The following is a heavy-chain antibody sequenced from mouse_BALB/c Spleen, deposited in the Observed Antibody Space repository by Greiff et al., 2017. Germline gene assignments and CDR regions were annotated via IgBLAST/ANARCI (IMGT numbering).Heavy chain of an antibody. D-gene: IGHD4-1*01. CDR3: ARGGGTGYFDV. J-gene: IGHJ1*01. CDR2: ISYSGST. CDR1: GYSITSDYA. V-gene: IGHV3-2*02. Sequence: EVQLMESGPGLVKPSQSLSLTCTVTGYSITSDYARNWIRQFPGNKLEWMGYISYSGSTSYNPSFKSRTSITGDTSKTQFFLQLNSVTTEDTATYYGARGGGTGYFDVWGAGTTVTVSS.